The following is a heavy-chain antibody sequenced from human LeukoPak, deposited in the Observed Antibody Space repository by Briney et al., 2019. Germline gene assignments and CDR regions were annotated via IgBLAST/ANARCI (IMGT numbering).Heavy chain of an antibody. V-gene: IGHV4-31*03. J-gene: IGHJ4*02. CDR2: IYYSGST. CDR3: ARDAWGHDS. CDR1: GGPISSGGYY. D-gene: IGHD3-16*01. Sequence: PSETLSLTCTVSGGPISSGGYYWSWIRQHPGKGLEWFGYIYYSGSTYYNPSLKSRVTITVDTSKNQFSLKLSSVTAADTAGYYCARDAWGHDSWGQGTLVTVSS.